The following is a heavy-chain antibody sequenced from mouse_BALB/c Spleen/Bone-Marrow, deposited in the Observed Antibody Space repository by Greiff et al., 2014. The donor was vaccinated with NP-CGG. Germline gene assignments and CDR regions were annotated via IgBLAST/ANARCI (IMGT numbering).Heavy chain of an antibody. CDR1: GFTFSDYG. V-gene: IGHV5-15*02. CDR2: ISNLAYSI. J-gene: IGHJ4*01. CDR3: AREGGAMDY. Sequence: DVMLVESGGGLVQPGGSRKLSCAASGFTFSDYGMAWVRQAPGEGPEWVAFISNLAYSIYYADTVTGRFTISRENAKNTLYLEMSSLRSEDTAMYYCAREGGAMDYWGQGTSVTVSS.